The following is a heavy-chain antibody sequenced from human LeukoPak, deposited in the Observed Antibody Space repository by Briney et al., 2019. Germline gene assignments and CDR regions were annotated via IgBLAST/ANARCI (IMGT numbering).Heavy chain of an antibody. J-gene: IGHJ6*03. CDR2: IYYSGST. D-gene: IGHD2-15*01. V-gene: IGHV4-39*07. CDR3: ARDVDYYYMDV. Sequence: KPSETLSLTCTVSGGSISSSSYYWGWIRQPPGKGLEWIGSIYYSGSTYYNPSLKSRVTISVDTSKNQFSRKLSSVTAADTAVYYCARDVDYYYMDVWGKGTTVTVSS. CDR1: GGSISSSSYY.